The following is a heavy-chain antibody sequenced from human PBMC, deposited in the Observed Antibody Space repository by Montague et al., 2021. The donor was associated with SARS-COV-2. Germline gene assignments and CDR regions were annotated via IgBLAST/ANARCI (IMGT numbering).Heavy chain of an antibody. V-gene: IGHV5-51*01. CDR2: IYPGDSDT. CDR1: GYSFTSYW. D-gene: IGHD2-2*01. Sequence: QSGAEVKTPGESLKISCKGSGYSFTSYWIGWVRQMPGKGLEWMGIIYPGDSDTRYSPSFQGQVTISADKSISTAYLQWSSLKASDTAMYYCARLAMWCSSTSCYSYYYYDMDGWGRGITVTVAS. J-gene: IGHJ6*03. CDR3: ARLAMWCSSTSCYSYYYYDMDG.